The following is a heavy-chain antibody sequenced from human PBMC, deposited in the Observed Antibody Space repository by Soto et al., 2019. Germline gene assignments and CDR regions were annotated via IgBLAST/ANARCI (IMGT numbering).Heavy chain of an antibody. J-gene: IGHJ3*02. CDR1: GFTFSSYS. Sequence: PGGSLRLSCAASGFTFSSYSMNWVRQAPGKGLEWVAVISYDGSNKYYADSVKGRFTISRDNSKNTLYLQMNSLRAEDTAVYYCAREGRGFNDAFDIWGQGTMVTVS. CDR3: AREGRGFNDAFDI. CDR2: ISYDGSNK. D-gene: IGHD1-26*01. V-gene: IGHV3-30*03.